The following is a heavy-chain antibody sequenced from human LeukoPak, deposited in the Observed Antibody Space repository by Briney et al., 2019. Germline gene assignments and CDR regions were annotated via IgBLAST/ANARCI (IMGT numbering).Heavy chain of an antibody. CDR2: INHSGST. CDR1: GGSFSGYY. CDR3: ARGIQLWLNGY. V-gene: IGHV4-34*01. J-gene: IGHJ4*02. D-gene: IGHD5-18*01. Sequence: PSETLSLTCAVYGGSFSGYYWSWIRQPPGKGLEWIGEINHSGSTNYNPSLKSRVTISVDTSKNQFSLKLSSVTAADTAVYYCARGIQLWLNGYWGQGTLVTVSS.